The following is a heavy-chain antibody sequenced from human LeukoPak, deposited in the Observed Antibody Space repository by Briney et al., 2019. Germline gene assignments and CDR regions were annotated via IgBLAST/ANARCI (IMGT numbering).Heavy chain of an antibody. Sequence: KTSETLSLTCAVYGGSFSGYYWSWIRQPPGKGLEWIGEINHSGSTNYNPSLKSRVTISVDTSKNQFSLKLSSVTAADTAVYYCARDEYRTNDAFDIWGQGTMVTVSS. J-gene: IGHJ3*02. V-gene: IGHV4-34*01. CDR3: ARDEYRTNDAFDI. CDR2: INHSGST. CDR1: GGSFSGYY. D-gene: IGHD1-7*01.